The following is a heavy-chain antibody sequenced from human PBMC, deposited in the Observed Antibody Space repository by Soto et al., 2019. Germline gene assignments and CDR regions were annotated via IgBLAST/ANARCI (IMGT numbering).Heavy chain of an antibody. V-gene: IGHV4-4*02. Sequence: SETLSLTCAVSGGSISTMDWWTWVRQPPGQGLQWVGEIYHTGVTNYNPSLQSRVLISIDESRTSFSLNLDSVTATDTAVYYCATRRDGGPVWGPGMLVTVSS. CDR1: GGSISTMDW. D-gene: IGHD4-17*01. CDR3: ATRRDGGPV. J-gene: IGHJ4*02. CDR2: IYHTGVT.